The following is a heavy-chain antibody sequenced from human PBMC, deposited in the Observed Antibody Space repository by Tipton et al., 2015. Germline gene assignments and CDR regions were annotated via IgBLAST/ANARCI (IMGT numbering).Heavy chain of an antibody. J-gene: IGHJ4*02. CDR1: GYTFTRHG. D-gene: IGHD6-13*01. CDR2: ISTYSGNA. CDR3: ARVKTPYSSRWYQIYFDY. V-gene: IGHV1-18*01. Sequence: QSGAEVKKPGASVKVSCKASGYTFTRHGISWVRQAPGQGLEWMGWISTYSGNANYPQKVQGRVTMTRDTSTSTAYMELRSLSSDDTAVYYCARVKTPYSSRWYQIYFDYWGQGSLVTVSS.